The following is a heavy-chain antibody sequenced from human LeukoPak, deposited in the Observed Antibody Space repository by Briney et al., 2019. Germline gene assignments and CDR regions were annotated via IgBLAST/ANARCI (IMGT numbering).Heavy chain of an antibody. CDR2: ISGSGGST. CDR3: AKATVGINVGVPAAISLLYYGMDV. J-gene: IGHJ6*04. Sequence: PGGSLRLSCAASGFTFSSYAMSWVRQAPGKGLEWVSAISGSGGSTYYADSVKGRFTISRDDSKNTLYLQMNSLSAEDTAVYYCAKATVGINVGVPAAISLLYYGMDVWGKGTTVTVSS. D-gene: IGHD2-2*01. CDR1: GFTFSSYA. V-gene: IGHV3-23*01.